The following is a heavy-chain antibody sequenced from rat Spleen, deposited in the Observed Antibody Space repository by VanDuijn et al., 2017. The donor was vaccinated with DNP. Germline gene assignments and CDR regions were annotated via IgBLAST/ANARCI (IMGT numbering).Heavy chain of an antibody. Sequence: EVQLQESGPGLLKPSQSLSLTCSVTGYSISTSYRWNWIRKFPGNKLEWMGYINSAGSTHYNPSLKSRISITRDTSKNQFLLQLNSVSTEDTATYYCARWKIGPHYFDYWGQGVMVTVSS. CDR3: ARWKIGPHYFDY. V-gene: IGHV3-3*01. CDR2: INSAGST. CDR1: GYSISTSYR. J-gene: IGHJ2*01. D-gene: IGHD1-5*01.